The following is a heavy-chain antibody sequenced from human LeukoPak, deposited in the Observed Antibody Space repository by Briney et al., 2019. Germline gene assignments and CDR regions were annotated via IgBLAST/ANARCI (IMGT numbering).Heavy chain of an antibody. CDR3: ARDRACPSTSCYIRGPNVYYNYYYMDV. Sequence: ASVKVSCKASGYIFTRYGISWVRQAPGQGLEWMGWISAYSGNTNYAQKLQGRVTMTTDTSTSTAYMDLRNLRSDDTAVYYCARDRACPSTSCYIRGPNVYYNYYYMDVWGKGTTVTVSS. CDR1: GYIFTRYG. V-gene: IGHV1-18*01. J-gene: IGHJ6*03. D-gene: IGHD2-2*02. CDR2: ISAYSGNT.